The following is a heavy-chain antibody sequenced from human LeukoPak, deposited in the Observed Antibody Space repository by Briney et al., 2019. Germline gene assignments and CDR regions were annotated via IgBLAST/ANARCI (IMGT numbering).Heavy chain of an antibody. J-gene: IGHJ5*02. V-gene: IGHV4-59*01. CDR2: IYYSGST. CDR1: GGSISSYY. CDR3: ARVRRGGSFGPLDP. Sequence: PSETLSLTCTVSGGSISSYYWSWIRQPPGKGLEWIGYIYYSGSTNYNPSPKSRVTISVDTSKNQFSLKLSSVTAADTAVYYCARVRRGGSFGPLDPWGQGTLVTVSS. D-gene: IGHD2-15*01.